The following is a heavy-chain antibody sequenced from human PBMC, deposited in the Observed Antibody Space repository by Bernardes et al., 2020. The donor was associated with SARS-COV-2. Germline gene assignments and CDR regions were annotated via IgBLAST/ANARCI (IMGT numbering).Heavy chain of an antibody. V-gene: IGHV3-74*03. J-gene: IGHJ4*02. Sequence: GGSLILSCAASGFTFSSYWMHWVRQGPGQGLVWVSCINTDGRTTTYADSVKGRFTISRDNGKNTLYLQMNSLRAEDTALYYCVRGPSDGHGRFEYWSQGALVTVSS. CDR3: VRGPSDGHGRFEY. CDR2: INTDGRTT. CDR1: GFTFSSYW.